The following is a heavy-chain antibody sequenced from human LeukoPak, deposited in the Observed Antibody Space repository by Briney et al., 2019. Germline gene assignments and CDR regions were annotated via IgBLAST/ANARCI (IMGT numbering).Heavy chain of an antibody. V-gene: IGHV4-34*01. CDR2: INHSGST. CDR1: GGSFSGYY. CDR3: ARGPRLLWFGELSPYYYYGMDV. J-gene: IGHJ6*02. Sequence: SETLSLTCAVYGGSFSGYYWSWIRQPPGKGLEWIGEINHSGSTNCNPSLKSRVTISVDTSKNRFSLKLSSVTAADTAVYYCARGPRLLWFGELSPYYYYGMDVWGQGTTVTVSS. D-gene: IGHD3-10*01.